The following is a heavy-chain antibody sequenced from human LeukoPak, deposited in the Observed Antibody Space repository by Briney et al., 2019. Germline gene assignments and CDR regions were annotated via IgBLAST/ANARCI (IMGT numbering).Heavy chain of an antibody. D-gene: IGHD5-24*01. CDR2: IIPIFGRA. CDR1: GGTFSSYG. V-gene: IGHV1-69*01. CDR3: ARDGWLQLHAFDI. J-gene: IGHJ3*02. Sequence: SVKVSCKASGGTFSSYGISWVRQAPGQGLEWMGGIIPIFGRAKYAQKFQGRVTITADESTSTAYMEVNSLRSEDTAVYYCARDGWLQLHAFDIWGQGTMVTVSS.